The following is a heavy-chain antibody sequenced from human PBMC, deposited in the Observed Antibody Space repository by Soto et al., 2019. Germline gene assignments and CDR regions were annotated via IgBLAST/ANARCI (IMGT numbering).Heavy chain of an antibody. CDR1: GASISGYY. D-gene: IGHD1-1*01. CDR3: VRDGTKTLRDWFDP. CDR2: IYATGTT. V-gene: IGHV4-4*07. J-gene: IGHJ5*02. Sequence: QVQLQESGPGLVKPSETLSLTCTVSGASISGYYWSWIRKSAGKGLEWIGRIYATGTTDYNPSLKSRVMMSVATSKKQFSLRLRSVTAADTAVYYCVRDGTKTLRDWFDPWGQGISVTVSS.